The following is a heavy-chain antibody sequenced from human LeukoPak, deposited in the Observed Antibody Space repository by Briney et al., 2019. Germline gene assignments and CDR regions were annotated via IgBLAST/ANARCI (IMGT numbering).Heavy chain of an antibody. J-gene: IGHJ6*02. Sequence: ASVNVSCKASGYTFTGYYLHWVRQAPGQGLEWMGWVNPNNGATNYAQKFQGRVTMTRGTSISTAYMEFSRLGSDDTAVYYCARASGNYYVMDVWGQGTTVSVSS. V-gene: IGHV1-2*02. CDR1: GYTFTGYY. CDR2: VNPNNGAT. CDR3: ARASGNYYVMDV.